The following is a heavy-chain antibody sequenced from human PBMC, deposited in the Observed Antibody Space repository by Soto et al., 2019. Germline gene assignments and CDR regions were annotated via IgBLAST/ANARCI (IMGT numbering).Heavy chain of an antibody. CDR2: IYWDDDK. CDR1: GFSLSTSGVG. CDR3: AHSVGFTVRVLQSSWDY. D-gene: IGHD4-17*01. Sequence: QITLKESGPTLVKPTQTLTLTCTFSGFSLSTSGVGVGWIRQPPGKALEWLALIYWDDDKRYSPSLKSRLTITKDTTKNQGVLTMTNMDPVDTATDYCAHSVGFTVRVLQSSWDYWGQGTLVTVSS. J-gene: IGHJ4*02. V-gene: IGHV2-5*02.